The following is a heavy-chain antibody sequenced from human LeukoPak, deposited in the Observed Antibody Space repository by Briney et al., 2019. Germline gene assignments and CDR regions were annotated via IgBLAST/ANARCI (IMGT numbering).Heavy chain of an antibody. J-gene: IGHJ6*03. CDR3: ARHQYYDFWSGYYTNDQSRYYYYYMDV. CDR1: GFTFSSYW. D-gene: IGHD3-3*01. V-gene: IGHV3-48*03. CDR2: ISRSGSTI. Sequence: GGSLRLSCAASGFTFSSYWMNWVRQAPGKGLEWVSYISRSGSTIYYADSVKGRFTISRDNAKNSLYLQMNGLRAEDTAVYYCARHQYYDFWSGYYTNDQSRYYYYYMDVWGKGTTVTVSS.